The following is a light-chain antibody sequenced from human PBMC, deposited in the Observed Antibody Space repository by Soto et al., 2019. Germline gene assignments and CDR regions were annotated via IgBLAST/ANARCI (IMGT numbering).Light chain of an antibody. CDR3: QQYGSSSWT. Sequence: IVLTQSPGTLSLSPGERATLSCRASQSVTGRYLAWYQQKPGQAPRLLIYGASSRATGIPDRFSGSGSGTEFTLTISRLEPEDFAVYYCQQYGSSSWTFGQGTKVDIK. CDR2: GAS. V-gene: IGKV3-20*01. CDR1: QSVTGRY. J-gene: IGKJ1*01.